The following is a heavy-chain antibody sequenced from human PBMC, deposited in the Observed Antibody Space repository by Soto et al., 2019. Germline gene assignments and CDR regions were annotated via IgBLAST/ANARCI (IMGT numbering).Heavy chain of an antibody. CDR1: GDSVSSNSAA. V-gene: IGHV6-1*01. Sequence: SQTLSLTCAISGDSVSSNSAAWNWIRQSPSRGLEWLGRTYYRSKWYNDYAVSVKSRITINPDTSKNQFSLQLNSVTPEDTAVYYCAIGTITEEDYYYYVMDVWGQGTTVTVSS. CDR2: TYYRSKWYN. CDR3: AIGTITEEDYYYYVMDV. J-gene: IGHJ6*02. D-gene: IGHD1-1*01.